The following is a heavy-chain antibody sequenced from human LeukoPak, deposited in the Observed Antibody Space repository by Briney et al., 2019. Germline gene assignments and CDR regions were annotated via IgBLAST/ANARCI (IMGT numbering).Heavy chain of an antibody. D-gene: IGHD3-22*01. CDR1: GGSISSYY. J-gene: IGHJ3*02. CDR2: IYTSGST. CDR3: ARDPHSYYYDSSGFDAFDI. Sequence: SETLSLTCTVSGGSISSYYWSWIRQPAGKGLEWIGRIYTSGSTNYNPSLKSRVTMSVDTSKNQFSLKLSSVTAADTAVYYCARDPHSYYYDSSGFDAFDIWGQGTMVTVSS. V-gene: IGHV4-4*07.